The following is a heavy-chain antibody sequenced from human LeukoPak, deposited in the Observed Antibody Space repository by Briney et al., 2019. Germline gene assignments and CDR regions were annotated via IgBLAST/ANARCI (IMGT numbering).Heavy chain of an antibody. CDR1: GYTFTSYY. J-gene: IGHJ6*02. V-gene: IGHV1-46*01. D-gene: IGHD2-2*01. Sequence: ASVKVSCKASGYTFTSYYMHWVRQAPGQGLEWMGIINPSGGSTSYAQKFQGRVTLTRDTSTSTVYMELSSLRSEDTAVYNCARAHCSSTSCQSYYYGMDVWGQGTTVTVSS. CDR3: ARAHCSSTSCQSYYYGMDV. CDR2: INPSGGST.